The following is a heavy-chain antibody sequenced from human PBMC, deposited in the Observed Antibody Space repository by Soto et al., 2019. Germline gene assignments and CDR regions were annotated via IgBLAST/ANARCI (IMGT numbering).Heavy chain of an antibody. CDR3: ARDRGRISSGWYRYYYYMDV. CDR2: INPSDGST. CDR1: GYTFTSYY. Sequence: QVQLVQSGAEVKKPGASVKVSCKASGYTFTSYYMHWVRQDPGQGLEWMGIINPSDGSTSYAQKFQGRVTMTMGTSTSTVYMELSSLRSEDTAVYYCARDRGRISSGWYRYYYYMDVWCKGTTVTVSS. V-gene: IGHV1-46*03. D-gene: IGHD6-19*01. J-gene: IGHJ6*03.